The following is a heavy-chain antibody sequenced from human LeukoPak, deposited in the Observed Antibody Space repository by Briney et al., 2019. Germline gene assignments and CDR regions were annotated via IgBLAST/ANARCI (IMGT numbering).Heavy chain of an antibody. CDR3: AGGAGVYYYGMDV. CDR2: ISGGGSAT. CDR1: GFTFSNYG. V-gene: IGHV3-23*01. Sequence: PGGSLRLSCAASGFTFSNYGLSWVRQAPRKGLEWVSAISGGGSATYYADSVKGRFTISRDNSKNTLFLQMNTLRADDTAVYYCAGGAGVYYYGMDVWGQGTSVTVSS. J-gene: IGHJ6*02.